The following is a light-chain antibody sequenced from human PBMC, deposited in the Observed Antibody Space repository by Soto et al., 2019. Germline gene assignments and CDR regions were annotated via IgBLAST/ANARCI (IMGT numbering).Light chain of an antibody. CDR3: QQFGSAPGFT. Sequence: EIVLTQSPGTLSLSPGERATLSCRASQSINSRYLAWYQQKPGQAPRLLIYGASSRATGIPDRFSGSGSGTDFTRTISRLEREDFAVYYCQQFGSAPGFTFGPGTNGDSK. CDR1: QSINSRY. CDR2: GAS. V-gene: IGKV3-20*01. J-gene: IGKJ3*01.